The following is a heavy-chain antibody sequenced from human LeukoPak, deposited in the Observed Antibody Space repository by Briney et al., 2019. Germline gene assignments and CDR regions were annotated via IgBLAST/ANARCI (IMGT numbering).Heavy chain of an antibody. CDR3: ATGKSPPEYYSSSWYLLDY. J-gene: IGHJ4*02. V-gene: IGHV1-24*01. CDR2: FYPEDGET. CDR1: GYTLTELS. D-gene: IGHD6-13*01. Sequence: ASVKVSCKVSGYTLTELSMHWVRQAPGKGLERMGGFYPEDGETIYAQKFQGRVTMTEDTSTDTAYMELSSLRSEDTAVYYCATGKSPPEYYSSSWYLLDYWGQGTLVTVSS.